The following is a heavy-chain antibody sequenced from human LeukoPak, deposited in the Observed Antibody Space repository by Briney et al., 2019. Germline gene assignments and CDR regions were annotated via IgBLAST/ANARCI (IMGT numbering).Heavy chain of an antibody. D-gene: IGHD6-19*01. J-gene: IGHJ4*02. CDR3: ARASAVAGTRDY. CDR1: GFTFSSYW. CDR2: IKSDGSDK. V-gene: IGHV3-7*01. Sequence: GGSLRLSCAASGFTFSSYWMSWVRQAPGKGLEWVANIKSDGSDKYYVDSVKGRFTISRDNAKNSLYLRMNSLRAEDTAIYYCARASAVAGTRDYWGQGTLVTVSS.